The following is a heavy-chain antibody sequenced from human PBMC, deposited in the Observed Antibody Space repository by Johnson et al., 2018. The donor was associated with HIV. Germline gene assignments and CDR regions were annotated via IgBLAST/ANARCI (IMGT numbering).Heavy chain of an antibody. J-gene: IGHJ3*02. Sequence: QVQLVESGGGVVQPGRSLRLSCAASGFTFSSYGMHWVRQAPGKGREWVAVIWYDGSNKYYADSVKGRLTVSRDNAKNTLYLQMHSLRAEDTAVSYRAKDLGDAVGTTHDAFDIWGQGTTVTVSS. CDR1: GFTFSSYG. CDR2: IWYDGSNK. D-gene: IGHD1-26*01. V-gene: IGHV3-33*06. CDR3: AKDLGDAVGTTHDAFDI.